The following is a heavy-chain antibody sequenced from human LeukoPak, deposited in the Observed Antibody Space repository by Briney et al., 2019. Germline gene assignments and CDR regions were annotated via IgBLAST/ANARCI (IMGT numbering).Heavy chain of an antibody. CDR1: GFTVSSNY. J-gene: IGHJ4*02. CDR2: ISGSGGTK. Sequence: GGSLRVSCAASGFTVSSNYMSWVRQAPGKGLEWISAISGSGGTKYYADSVKGRFTISRDTSTNTLYLQLNSLRVDDTAVYFCAKEWSFSSSWYQYYFDYWGQGTLVTVSS. CDR3: AKEWSFSSSWYQYYFDY. D-gene: IGHD6-13*01. V-gene: IGHV3-23*01.